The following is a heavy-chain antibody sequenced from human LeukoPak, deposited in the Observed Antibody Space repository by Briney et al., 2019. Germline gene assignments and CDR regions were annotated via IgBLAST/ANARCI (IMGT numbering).Heavy chain of an antibody. J-gene: IGHJ4*02. V-gene: IGHV4-39*07. Sequence: PSETLSLTCNVSDGSITSSYHSWAWIRLPPGKGLEWIGEVNLQGGTNYNPSLLRRVAISVDTSANHVSLQMTSVTAADTAVYYCAREGGSYRPLDYSGQGTLVTVSS. CDR3: AREGGSYRPLDY. CDR2: VNLQGGT. CDR1: DGSITSSYHS. D-gene: IGHD3-16*02.